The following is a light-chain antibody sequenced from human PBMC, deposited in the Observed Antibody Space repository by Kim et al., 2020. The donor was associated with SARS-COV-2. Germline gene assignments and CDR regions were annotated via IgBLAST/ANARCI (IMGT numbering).Light chain of an antibody. CDR2: GKN. J-gene: IGLJ2*01. CDR3: NSRDSSGIHVL. CDR1: SLRSYY. Sequence: ALGQTVRITCQGDSLRSYYASWYQQKPGQAPVLVIYGKNNRPSGIPDRFSGSSSGNTASLTITGAQAEDEADYYCNSRDSSGIHVLFGGGTKLTVL. V-gene: IGLV3-19*01.